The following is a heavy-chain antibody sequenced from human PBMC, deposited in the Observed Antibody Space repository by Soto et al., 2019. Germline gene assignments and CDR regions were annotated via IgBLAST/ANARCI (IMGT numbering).Heavy chain of an antibody. CDR2: IYYSGST. CDR1: GGSISSYY. J-gene: IGHJ4*02. D-gene: IGHD6-13*01. Sequence: SETLSLTCTVSGGSISSYYWSWIRQPPGKGLEWIGYIYYSGSTNYNPSLKSRVTISVDTSKNQFSLKLSSVTAADTAMYYCARDGAAGFDYWGQGTLVTVSS. V-gene: IGHV4-59*01. CDR3: ARDGAAGFDY.